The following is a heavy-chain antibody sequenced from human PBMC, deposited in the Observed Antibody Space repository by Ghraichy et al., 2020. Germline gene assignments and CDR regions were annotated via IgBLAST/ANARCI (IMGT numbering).Heavy chain of an antibody. CDR3: TTAGIAAAGTIDWYFDY. Sequence: SCAASGFTFSNAWMSWVRQAPGKGLEWVGRIKSKTDGGTTDYAAPVKGRFTISRDDSKNTLYLQMNSLKTEDTAVYYCTTAGIAAAGTIDWYFDYWGQGTLVTVSS. D-gene: IGHD6-13*01. CDR2: IKSKTDGGTT. CDR1: GFTFSNAW. V-gene: IGHV3-15*01. J-gene: IGHJ4*02.